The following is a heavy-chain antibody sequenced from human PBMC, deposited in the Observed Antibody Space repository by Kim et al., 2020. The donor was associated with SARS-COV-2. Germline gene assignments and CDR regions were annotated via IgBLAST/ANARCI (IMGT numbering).Heavy chain of an antibody. CDR3: ARSPYYYGSGSYYKGWYFDL. D-gene: IGHD3-10*01. J-gene: IGHJ2*01. CDR1: GFTFSSYD. Sequence: GGSLRLSCAASGFTFSSYDMHWVRQATGKGLEWVSAIGTAGDTYYPGSVKGRFTISRENAKNSLYLQMNSLRAGDTAVYYCARSPYYYGSGSYYKGWYFDLWGRDTLVTVSS. CDR2: IGTAGDT. V-gene: IGHV3-13*04.